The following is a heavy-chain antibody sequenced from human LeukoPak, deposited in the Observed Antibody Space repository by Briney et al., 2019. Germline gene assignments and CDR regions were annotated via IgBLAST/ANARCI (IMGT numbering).Heavy chain of an antibody. V-gene: IGHV4-59*01. Sequence: KPSETLSLTCTVSGGSISSYYWSWIRQPPGKGLEWIGYIYYSGSTNYNPSLKSRVTISVDTSKNQFSLKLSSVTAADTAVYYCARDVSNFNWSDPWGQGTLVTVSS. CDR2: IYYSGST. J-gene: IGHJ5*02. CDR3: ARDVSNFNWSDP. CDR1: GGSISSYY. D-gene: IGHD4-11*01.